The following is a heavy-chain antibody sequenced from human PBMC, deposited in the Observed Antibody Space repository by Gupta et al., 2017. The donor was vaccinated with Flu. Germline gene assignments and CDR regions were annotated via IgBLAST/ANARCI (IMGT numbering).Heavy chain of an antibody. CDR2: ISSSDSR. J-gene: IGHJ4*01. V-gene: IGHV3-23*01. D-gene: IGHD3-16*01. Sequence: SNYAMTWVRQAPGKGLEWVSRISSSDSRFYTDSGKGRFTISRDNAKSTLYLQMNSLRAEDTAIYYCAKESSDDVWGSYPDYWGHVTLVTVSS. CDR1: SNYA. CDR3: AKESSDDVWGSYPDY.